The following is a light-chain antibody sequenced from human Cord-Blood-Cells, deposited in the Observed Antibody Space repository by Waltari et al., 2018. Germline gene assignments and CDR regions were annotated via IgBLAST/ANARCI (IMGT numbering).Light chain of an antibody. V-gene: IGKV4-1*01. J-gene: IGKJ5*01. Sequence: DIVMTQSPDSLAVSLGERATINCKSSQSVLYSSNNKNYLAWYQQKPGQPPKLLIYWASTSESGVPDRFSGSVSGTDFTLTISSLQAEDVAVYYCQQYYSTITFGQGTRLEIK. CDR1: QSVLYSSNNKNY. CDR2: WAS. CDR3: QQYYSTIT.